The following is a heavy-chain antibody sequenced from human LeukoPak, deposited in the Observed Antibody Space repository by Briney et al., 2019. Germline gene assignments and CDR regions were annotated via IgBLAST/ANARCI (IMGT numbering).Heavy chain of an antibody. CDR1: GDSISDYY. J-gene: IGHJ2*01. V-gene: IGHV4-4*07. CDR2: IHISGKS. CDR3: VRSLGPRLGWSFDH. D-gene: IGHD3-16*01. Sequence: PSETLSLTCTISGDSISDYYNDYYWTWVRQPAGKGLQWIGRIHISGKSDYNPSLQSRVTMSVDTSKNQFSLTLRSVTAADTALYYCVRSLGPRLGWSFDHWGRGTLITVAS.